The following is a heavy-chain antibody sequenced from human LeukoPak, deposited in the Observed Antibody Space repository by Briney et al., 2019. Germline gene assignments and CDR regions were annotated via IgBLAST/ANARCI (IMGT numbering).Heavy chain of an antibody. CDR1: GGSISSYY. J-gene: IGHJ4*02. Sequence: SETLSLTCTVSGGSISSYYWSWSRQPPGKVLEWIGYIYYSGSTNYNPSLKSRVTISVDTSKNQFSLKLSSVTAADTAVYYCARAPVPMVRGVITPFDYWGQGTLVTVSS. CDR2: IYYSGST. D-gene: IGHD3-10*01. CDR3: ARAPVPMVRGVITPFDY. V-gene: IGHV4-59*01.